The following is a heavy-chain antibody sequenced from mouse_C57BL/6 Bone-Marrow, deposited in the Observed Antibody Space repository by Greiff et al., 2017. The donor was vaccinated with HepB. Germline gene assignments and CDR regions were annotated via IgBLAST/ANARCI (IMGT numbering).Heavy chain of an antibody. Sequence: QVQLKESDAELVKPGASVKISCKVSGYTFTDHTIHWMKQRPEQGLEWIGYIYPRDGSTKYNEKFKGKAILTADKSSSTAYMELRSLTSEDSAVYYCTRGHGSSRYWYFDVWGTGTTVTVSS. CDR2: IYPRDGST. V-gene: IGHV1-78*01. J-gene: IGHJ1*03. D-gene: IGHD1-1*01. CDR3: TRGHGSSRYWYFDV. CDR1: GYTFTDHT.